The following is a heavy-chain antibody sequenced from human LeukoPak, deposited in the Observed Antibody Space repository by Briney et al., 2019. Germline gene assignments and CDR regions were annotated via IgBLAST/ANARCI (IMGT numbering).Heavy chain of an antibody. J-gene: IGHJ3*01. CDR3: ARQSSATIVSAFAF. D-gene: IGHD2-15*01. CDR1: GFTFNTFD. Sequence: PGGSLRLSCAASGFTFNTFDMHWVRQAPGKGLEWVAVIWYDGSNKYYADSVKGRFTISRDNSKNTLYLQMNSLRAEDTAVYYCARQSSATIVSAFAFWGRGTMVTVSS. CDR2: IWYDGSNK. V-gene: IGHV3-33*01.